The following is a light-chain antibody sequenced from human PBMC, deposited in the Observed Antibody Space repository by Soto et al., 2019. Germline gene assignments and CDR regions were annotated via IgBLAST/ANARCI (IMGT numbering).Light chain of an antibody. CDR1: SSDVGGYNS. CDR2: DVD. J-gene: IGLJ1*01. CDR3: SSYTSTSTQV. V-gene: IGLV2-14*01. Sequence: QSALTQPASVSGSPGQSITISCTGTSSDVGGYNSVSWYQQHPGKALKLMIYDVDNRPSGVSNRFSGSKSGNTASLTISGLQAEDEADYYCSSYTSTSTQVFGTGTKVTVL.